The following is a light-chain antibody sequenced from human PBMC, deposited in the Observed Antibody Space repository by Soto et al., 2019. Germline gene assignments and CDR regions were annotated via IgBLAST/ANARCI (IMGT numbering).Light chain of an antibody. CDR2: AAS. J-gene: IGKJ1*01. Sequence: DIHMTQSPSSLSASVVDRVTITARASQSISSYLNWYQQKPGKAPKLLIYAASSLQSGVPSRFSGSGSGTEFTLTISSLQPDDFAAYYCQHYNSYSEAFGQGTKVDI. V-gene: IGKV1-39*01. CDR1: QSISSY. CDR3: QHYNSYSEA.